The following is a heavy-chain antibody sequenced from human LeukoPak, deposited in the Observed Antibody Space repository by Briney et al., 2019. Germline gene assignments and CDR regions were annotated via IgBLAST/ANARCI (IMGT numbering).Heavy chain of an antibody. D-gene: IGHD3-10*01. CDR2: VYHIGST. CDR3: ARAGWIITSGIDY. J-gene: IGHJ4*02. CDR1: GYSISRGYY. V-gene: IGHV4-38-2*01. Sequence: SETLSLTCGVSGYSISRGYYWAWIRQPPGKGLEWIGTVYHIGSTYYTPSLGSRVTISVDTSKNEFSLNLKSVTAADTAVYYCARAGWIITSGIDYWGQGALVTVSS.